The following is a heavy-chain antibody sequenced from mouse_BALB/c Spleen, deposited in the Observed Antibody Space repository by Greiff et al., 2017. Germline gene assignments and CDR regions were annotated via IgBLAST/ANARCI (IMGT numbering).Heavy chain of an antibody. D-gene: IGHD1-1*01. V-gene: IGHV2-9*02. Sequence: VQLVESGPGLVAPSQSLSITCTVSGFSLTSYGVHWVRQPPGKGLEWLGVIWAGGSTNYNSALMSRLSISKDNSKSQVFLKMNSLQTDDTAMYYCARAVTTVEDFYAMDYWGQGTSVTVSS. CDR3: ARAVTTVEDFYAMDY. J-gene: IGHJ4*01. CDR2: IWAGGST. CDR1: GFSLTSYG.